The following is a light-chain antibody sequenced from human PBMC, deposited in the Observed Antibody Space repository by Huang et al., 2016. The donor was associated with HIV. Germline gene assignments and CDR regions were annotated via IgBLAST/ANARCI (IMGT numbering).Light chain of an antibody. Sequence: EIVMTQSPDTLSVSPGERATLSCGASQSVRDKLAWYQQKPGQAPRLLLHGTSTRATGVPARFSGSGSGTEFTLTITSLQSEDSGVYYCQQYESWPPLTFGGGTKVEIK. V-gene: IGKV3-15*01. CDR1: QSVRDK. CDR2: GTS. J-gene: IGKJ4*01. CDR3: QQYESWPPLT.